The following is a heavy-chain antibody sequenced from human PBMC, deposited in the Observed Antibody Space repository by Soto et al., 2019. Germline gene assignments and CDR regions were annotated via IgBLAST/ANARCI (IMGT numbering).Heavy chain of an antibody. D-gene: IGHD3-22*01. J-gene: IGHJ4*02. CDR3: AKDATTSHYYDSSGYYYQ. V-gene: IGHV3-30*18. CDR1: GFTFSSYG. CDR2: ISYDGSNK. Sequence: PGGSLRLSCAASGFTFSSYGMHWVRQAPGKGLEWVAVISYDGSNKYYADSVKGRFTISRDNSKNTLYLQMNSLRAEDTAVYYCAKDATTSHYYDSSGYYYQWGQGTLVTVSS.